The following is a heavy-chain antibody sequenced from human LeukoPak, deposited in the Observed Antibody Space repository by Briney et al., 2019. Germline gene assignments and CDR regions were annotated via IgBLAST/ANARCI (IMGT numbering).Heavy chain of an antibody. CDR2: IWYDGSNK. Sequence: GGSLRLSCAASGFTFSSYGMHWVRQAPGKGLEWVAVIWYDGSNKYYADSVKGRFTISRENSKNTLYLQMNSPRAEDTAVYYCARDRLAYYYDSSGYDNPPGYWGQGTLVTVSS. V-gene: IGHV3-33*01. CDR3: ARDRLAYYYDSSGYDNPPGY. J-gene: IGHJ4*02. CDR1: GFTFSSYG. D-gene: IGHD3-22*01.